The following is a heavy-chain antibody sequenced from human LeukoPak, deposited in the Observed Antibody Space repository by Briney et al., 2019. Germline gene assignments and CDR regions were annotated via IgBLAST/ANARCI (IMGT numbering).Heavy chain of an antibody. V-gene: IGHV3-30*18. Sequence: PGGSLRLSCAASGFTFSSYGMHWVRQAPGKGLEWLAVISYDGSNKYYADSVKGRFTISRDNSKNTLYLQMNSLRAEDTAVYYCAKEGHGSSLDYWGQGTLVTVSS. CDR1: GFTFSSYG. J-gene: IGHJ4*02. CDR2: ISYDGSNK. CDR3: AKEGHGSSLDY. D-gene: IGHD6-13*01.